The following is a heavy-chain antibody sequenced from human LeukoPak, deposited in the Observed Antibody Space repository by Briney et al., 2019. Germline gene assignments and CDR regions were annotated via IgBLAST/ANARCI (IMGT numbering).Heavy chain of an antibody. CDR2: IRYDGSNK. Sequence: PGGSLRLSCAASGFTFSTFAMIWVRQAPGKGLEWVAFIRYDGSNKYYADSVKGRFTISRDNSKNTLYLQMNSLRAEDTAVYYCAKDRGGGGGDYFDYWGQGTLVTVSS. CDR1: GFTFSTFA. D-gene: IGHD4-17*01. J-gene: IGHJ4*02. V-gene: IGHV3-30*02. CDR3: AKDRGGGGGDYFDY.